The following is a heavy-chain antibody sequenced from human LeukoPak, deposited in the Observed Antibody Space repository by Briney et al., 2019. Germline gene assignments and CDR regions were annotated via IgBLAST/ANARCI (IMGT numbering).Heavy chain of an antibody. CDR2: ISGSGGST. J-gene: IGHJ6*02. V-gene: IGHV3-23*01. CDR3: AREDRPEGSTGNYGMDV. CDR1: GFTFSSYT. Sequence: GGSLRLSCAASGFTFSSYTMSWVRQAPGKGLEWVSAISGSGGSTYYADSVKGRFTISRDNAKNSLYLQMNSLRAEDTAVYYCAREDRPEGSTGNYGMDVWGQGTTVTVSS. D-gene: IGHD2-2*01.